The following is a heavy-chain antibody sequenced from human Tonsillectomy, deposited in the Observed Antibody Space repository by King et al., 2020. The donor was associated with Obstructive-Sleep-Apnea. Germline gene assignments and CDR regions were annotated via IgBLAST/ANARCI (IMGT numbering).Heavy chain of an antibody. CDR1: GFTFSSFA. V-gene: IGHV3-23*04. CDR3: AKEERITIFGVAPYGMDV. CDR2: ISGSGGNN. Sequence: EVQLVESGGGLLPPGGSLRLSCAASGFTFSSFAMSWVRQAPGKGLEWVSGISGSGGNNYYEDSVKGRFTLSRDNSKNTLYLQMNSLRAEDTAVYYCAKEERITIFGVAPYGMDVWGQGTTVTVSS. J-gene: IGHJ6*02. D-gene: IGHD3-3*01.